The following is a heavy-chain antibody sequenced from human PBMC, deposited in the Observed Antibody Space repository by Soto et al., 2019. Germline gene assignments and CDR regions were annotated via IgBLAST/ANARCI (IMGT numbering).Heavy chain of an antibody. CDR1: GGTFSSYA. V-gene: IGHV1-69*06. Sequence: SVKVSCKASGGTFSSYAISWVRQAPGQGLEWMGGIIPIFGTANYAQKFQGRVTITADKSTSTAYMELSSLRSEDTAVYYCARVRDIVVVPAATSFAFDIWGQGTMVTVSS. CDR3: ARVRDIVVVPAATSFAFDI. D-gene: IGHD2-2*01. CDR2: IIPIFGTA. J-gene: IGHJ3*02.